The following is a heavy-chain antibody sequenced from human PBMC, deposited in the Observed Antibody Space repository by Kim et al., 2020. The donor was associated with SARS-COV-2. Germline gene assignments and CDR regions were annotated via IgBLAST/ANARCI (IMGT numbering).Heavy chain of an antibody. CDR2: IYYSGST. Sequence: SETLSLTCTVSGGSISSGGYYWSWIRQHPGKGLEWIGYIYYSGSTYYNPSLKSRVNISVDTSKNQFSLKLSTVTAANTAVYYCARERIRIFGVVTEFDYWGQGTRVTVSS. D-gene: IGHD3-3*01. J-gene: IGHJ4*02. CDR3: ARERIRIFGVVTEFDY. CDR1: GGSISSGGYY. V-gene: IGHV4-31*03.